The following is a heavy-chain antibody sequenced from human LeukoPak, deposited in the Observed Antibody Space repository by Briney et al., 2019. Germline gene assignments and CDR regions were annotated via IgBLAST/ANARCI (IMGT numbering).Heavy chain of an antibody. CDR3: ARYPTAKPPI. CDR1: GFTVSSNY. J-gene: IGHJ3*02. CDR2: IYSGGST. V-gene: IGHV3-53*01. Sequence: GGSLRLSCAASGFTVSSNYMSWVRQAPGKGLEWFSVIYSGGSTYYADSVKGRFTISRDNSKNTLYLQMNSLRAEDTAVYYCARYPTAKPPIWGQGTMVTVSS.